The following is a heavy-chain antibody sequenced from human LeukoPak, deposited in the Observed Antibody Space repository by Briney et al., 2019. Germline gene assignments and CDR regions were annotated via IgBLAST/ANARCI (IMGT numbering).Heavy chain of an antibody. Sequence: PGGSLRLSCAASGFTFSSYGMHWVRQAPGKGLEWVAVIWYDGSNKYYADSVKGRFTISRDNSKNTLYLQMNSLRAEDTAVYYCAGGPFTMIGYYYYYGMDVWGQGTTVTVSS. V-gene: IGHV3-33*01. CDR1: GFTFSSYG. J-gene: IGHJ6*02. CDR2: IWYDGSNK. CDR3: AGGPFTMIGYYYYYGMDV. D-gene: IGHD3-22*01.